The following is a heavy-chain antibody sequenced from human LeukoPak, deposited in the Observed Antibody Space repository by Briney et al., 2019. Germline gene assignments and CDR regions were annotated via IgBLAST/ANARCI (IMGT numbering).Heavy chain of an antibody. J-gene: IGHJ4*02. Sequence: KPSETLSLTCTVSGGSISSYYWSWIRQPPGKGLEWIGYIYYSGSTNYNPSLKSRVTISVDTSKNQFSLKLSSVTAADTAVYYCARGSGYYGSGSYPYWGQGTLVTVS. D-gene: IGHD3-10*01. V-gene: IGHV4-59*01. CDR1: GGSISSYY. CDR3: ARGSGYYGSGSYPY. CDR2: IYYSGST.